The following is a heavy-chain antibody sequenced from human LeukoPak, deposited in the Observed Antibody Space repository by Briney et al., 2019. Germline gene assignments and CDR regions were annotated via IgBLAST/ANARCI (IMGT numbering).Heavy chain of an antibody. CDR2: ISGSGGTT. Sequence: PGGSLRPSCAAPGFTFSSYAINWARQAPGKGLEWASAISGSGGTTYYADSVKGRFTISRDNSKNTLYLQMNSLRAEDTAVYYCAKAENDIRTVAAANDPWGQGTLVTVSS. V-gene: IGHV3-23*01. CDR3: AKAENDIRTVAAANDP. CDR1: GFTFSSYA. J-gene: IGHJ5*02. D-gene: IGHD6-13*01.